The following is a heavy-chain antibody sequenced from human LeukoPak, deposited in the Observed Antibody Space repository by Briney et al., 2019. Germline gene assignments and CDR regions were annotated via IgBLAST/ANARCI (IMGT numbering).Heavy chain of an antibody. J-gene: IGHJ5*02. CDR2: INSDGSSA. D-gene: IGHD2-2*01. Sequence: GGSLRLSCAASGFTFSNYWMHWVRQAPGKGLVYVSRINSDGSSANYADSVQGRFTISRDNAKNTLYLEMNSLRADDTAVYYCARAMPHDNWFDPWGRGSLVTVSS. CDR3: ARAMPHDNWFDP. V-gene: IGHV3-74*01. CDR1: GFTFSNYW.